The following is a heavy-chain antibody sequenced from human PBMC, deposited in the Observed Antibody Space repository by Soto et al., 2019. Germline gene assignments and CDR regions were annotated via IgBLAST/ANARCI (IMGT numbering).Heavy chain of an antibody. Sequence: GGSLRLSCAASGFTVSSNYMSWVRQAPGKGLEWVSVIYSGGSTYYADSVKGRFTISRDNSKNTLYLQMNSLGAEDTAVYYCARDLATMTTVTKDGDMDVWGKGTTVTVSS. D-gene: IGHD4-17*01. CDR1: GFTVSSNY. CDR3: ARDLATMTTVTKDGDMDV. J-gene: IGHJ6*03. CDR2: IYSGGST. V-gene: IGHV3-66*01.